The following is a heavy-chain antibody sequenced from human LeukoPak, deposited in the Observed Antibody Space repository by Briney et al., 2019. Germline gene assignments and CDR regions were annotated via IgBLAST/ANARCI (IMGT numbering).Heavy chain of an antibody. D-gene: IGHD1-26*01. CDR1: GGSISSGGYY. Sequence: SQTLSLTCTVSGGSISSGGYYWSWIRQHPGKGLEWIGYIYYSGSTYYNPSLKSRVTISVDTSKNQFSLKLSSVTAADTAVYYCARRERRDWCFDLWGRGTLVTVSS. CDR2: IYYSGST. CDR3: ARRERRDWCFDL. J-gene: IGHJ2*01. V-gene: IGHV4-31*03.